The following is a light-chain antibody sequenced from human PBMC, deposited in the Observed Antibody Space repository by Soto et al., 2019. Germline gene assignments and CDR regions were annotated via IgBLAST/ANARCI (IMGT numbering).Light chain of an antibody. J-gene: IGKJ4*01. CDR1: QDIGKD. V-gene: IGKV1-17*01. Sequence: DTQMTQSPSSLSASVGDRVTITCRASQDIGKDLGWFQQKPGKGPERLIYGASTLQSGVPSRFSGSGSGTEFTLTISSLQPEDFATYYCQQYKNYPLTFGGGTNVETK. CDR3: QQYKNYPLT. CDR2: GAS.